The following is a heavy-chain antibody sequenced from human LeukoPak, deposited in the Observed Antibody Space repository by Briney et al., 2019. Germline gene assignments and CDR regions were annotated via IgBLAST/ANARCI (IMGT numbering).Heavy chain of an antibody. CDR2: IYWDDGK. CDR1: GFSLSTSGVG. CDR3: AHRRGIAVAGPFDY. Sequence: SGPTLVNPTQTLTLTCTFSGFSLSTSGVGVGWIRQPPGKALEWLALIYWDDGKRYSPSLKSRLTITKDTSKNQVVLTMTNMDPVDTATYYCAHRRGIAVAGPFDYWGQGTLVTVSS. V-gene: IGHV2-5*02. J-gene: IGHJ4*02. D-gene: IGHD6-19*01.